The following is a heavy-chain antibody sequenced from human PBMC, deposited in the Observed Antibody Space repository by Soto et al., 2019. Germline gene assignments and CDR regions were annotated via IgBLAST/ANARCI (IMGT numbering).Heavy chain of an antibody. CDR2: IKSKTDGGTT. CDR1: GCTCKNAW. V-gene: IGHV3-15*07. Sequence: PGGSLRLSCAASGCTCKNAWMNWVRQAPGKGLEWVGRIKSKTDGGTTDFAAPVKDRFTISRDDSKTTVYLQMNSLKTEDTAVYYCTTFGNYGGNSPFDYWGQGTLVTVSS. CDR3: TTFGNYGGNSPFDY. J-gene: IGHJ4*02. D-gene: IGHD4-17*01.